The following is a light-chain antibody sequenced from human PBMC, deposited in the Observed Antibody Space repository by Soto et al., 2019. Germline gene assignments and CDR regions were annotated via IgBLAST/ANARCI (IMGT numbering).Light chain of an antibody. CDR3: QQCAYSPRT. CDR1: QNVDSNY. V-gene: IGKV3-20*01. J-gene: IGKJ1*01. Sequence: EIVLTQSPDSLSLSLGETATLSCRASQNVDSNYLAWYQQRPGLAPRLLIYGASIRATGIPDRFSGSGSGTDFTLSISRLEPEDFAVYYCQQCAYSPRTFGQGTKVEVK. CDR2: GAS.